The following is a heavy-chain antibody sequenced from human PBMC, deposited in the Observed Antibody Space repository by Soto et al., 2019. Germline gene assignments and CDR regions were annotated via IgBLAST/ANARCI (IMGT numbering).Heavy chain of an antibody. CDR2: IYYSGST. CDR3: ARGATRIVATIIPFYFQH. V-gene: IGHV4-59*01. Sequence: TSGTLSLTCTVSGGSISSYYWSWIRQPPGKGLEWIGYIYYSGSTNYNPSLKSRVTISVDTSKNQFSLKLSSVTAADTAVYYCARGATRIVATIIPFYFQHWGQGTLVTVSS. D-gene: IGHD5-12*01. J-gene: IGHJ1*01. CDR1: GGSISSYY.